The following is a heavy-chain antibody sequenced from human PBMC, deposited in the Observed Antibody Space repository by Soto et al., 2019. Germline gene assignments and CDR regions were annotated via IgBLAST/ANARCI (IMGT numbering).Heavy chain of an antibody. CDR1: GFNFSRYW. J-gene: IGHJ4*02. D-gene: IGHD1-26*01. V-gene: IGHV3-7*04. CDR3: AREDGTFAY. CDR2: SRPDKDDR. Sequence: VQLVESGGGLVQPGGSLRLSCAASGFNFSRYWMNWVRQAPGKGLEWVANSRPDKDDRFHADSVRGRFSISRDNAKKSLFLQMNNLRVEDTAVYYCAREDGTFAYWGQGTLVTVSS.